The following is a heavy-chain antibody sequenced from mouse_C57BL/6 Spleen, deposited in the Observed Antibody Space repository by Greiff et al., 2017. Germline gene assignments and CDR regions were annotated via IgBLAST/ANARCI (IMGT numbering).Heavy chain of an antibody. D-gene: IGHD1-1*01. V-gene: IGHV5-12*01. Sequence: EVQLVESGGGLVQPGGSLKLSCAASGFTFSDYYMYWVRQTPEKRLEWVAYISNGGGSTYYPDTVKGRFTISRDNAKNTLYLQMSRLKSEDTAMYYCARPRYYGSSYWYFDVWGTGTTVTVSS. CDR1: GFTFSDYY. J-gene: IGHJ1*03. CDR3: ARPRYYGSSYWYFDV. CDR2: ISNGGGST.